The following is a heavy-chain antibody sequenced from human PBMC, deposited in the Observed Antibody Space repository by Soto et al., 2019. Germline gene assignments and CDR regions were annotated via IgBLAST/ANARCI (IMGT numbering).Heavy chain of an antibody. CDR3: ARDYGYAFDI. J-gene: IGHJ3*02. CDR2: STNAGTTV. V-gene: IGHV3-48*01. CDR1: KFTFGSYT. Sequence: GGSLGLSCAASKFTFGSYTMNWVRQAPGKGLEHISYSTNAGTTVHYADSVRGRFTVSRDNAKNSLYLQMNSLRVEDTAVYYCARDYGYAFDIWGRGTMVTVSS. D-gene: IGHD5-18*01.